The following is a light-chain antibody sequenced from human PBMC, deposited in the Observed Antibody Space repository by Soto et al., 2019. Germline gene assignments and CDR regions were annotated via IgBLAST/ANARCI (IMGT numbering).Light chain of an antibody. J-gene: IGKJ1*01. Sequence: DIQMTQSPSTLSASVGDRVTITCRASQSISSWLAWYQQKPGNAPKLLMYDASSLDSGVPSRFSGSGSGTEFTLTISSLQPDDFAPYYCQQYNAYPWTFGQGTTVDIK. V-gene: IGKV1-5*01. CDR3: QQYNAYPWT. CDR1: QSISSW. CDR2: DAS.